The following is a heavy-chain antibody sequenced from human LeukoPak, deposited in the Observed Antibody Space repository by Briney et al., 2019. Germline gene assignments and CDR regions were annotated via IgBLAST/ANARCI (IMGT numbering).Heavy chain of an antibody. V-gene: IGHV3-23*01. Sequence: HTGESLRLSCAASGFTFSSYAMSWVRQAPGKGLEWVSAISGSGGSTYYADSVKGRFTISRDNSKNTLYLQMISLRAEDTAVYYCAKDRGGYPDYWGQGTLVTVSS. J-gene: IGHJ4*02. CDR1: GFTFSSYA. D-gene: IGHD5-18*01. CDR2: ISGSGGST. CDR3: AKDRGGYPDY.